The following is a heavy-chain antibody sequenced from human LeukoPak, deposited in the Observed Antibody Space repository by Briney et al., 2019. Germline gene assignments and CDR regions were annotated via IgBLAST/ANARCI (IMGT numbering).Heavy chain of an antibody. J-gene: IGHJ4*02. V-gene: IGHV4-39*01. CDR2: IYHSGST. D-gene: IGHD2-15*01. Sequence: PSETLSLTCTVSGGSIDSRSYYWDWIRQAPGKGLEWIGTIYHSGSTEYNPSLKRRVAIFVDTSKNQFSLILHSVAAADTAVYYCARRSEFDNTHYHYFDYWGQGALVTVSS. CDR1: GGSIDSRSYY. CDR3: ARRSEFDNTHYHYFDY.